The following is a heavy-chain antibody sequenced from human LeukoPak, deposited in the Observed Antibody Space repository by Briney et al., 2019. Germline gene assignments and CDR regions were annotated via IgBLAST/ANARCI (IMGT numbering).Heavy chain of an antibody. CDR3: ARSDCSSASCHDDY. J-gene: IGHJ4*02. Sequence: GASVKVSCKASGYTFTSYDINWVRQATGQGLEWMGWMNPNSGNTGYAQKFQGRVTITRNTSISTAYMELSSLRSEDTAVYYCARSDCSSASCHDDYWGQGTLVTVSS. V-gene: IGHV1-8*03. CDR2: MNPNSGNT. CDR1: GYTFTSYD. D-gene: IGHD2-2*01.